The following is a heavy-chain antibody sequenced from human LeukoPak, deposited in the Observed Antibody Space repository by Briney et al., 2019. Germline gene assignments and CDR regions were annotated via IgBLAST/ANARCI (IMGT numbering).Heavy chain of an antibody. CDR2: INPNSGGT. J-gene: IGHJ1*01. CDR1: GYTFTGYY. V-gene: IGHV1-2*02. D-gene: IGHD2-21*02. CDR3: ARGPTAAQRWPYFQH. Sequence: GASVKVSCKASGYTFTGYYVHWVRQAPGQGLEGMGWINPNSGGTNYAQKFQGRVTMTSETSIRTAHMELNRLRSDDTAVYYCARGPTAAQRWPYFQHWGQGTLVSVSS.